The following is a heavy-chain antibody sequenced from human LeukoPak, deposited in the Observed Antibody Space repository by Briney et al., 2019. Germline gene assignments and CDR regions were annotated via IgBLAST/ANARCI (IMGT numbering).Heavy chain of an antibody. CDR3: ARSRRVTMIVVLPDAFDI. V-gene: IGHV4-59*01. CDR2: IYYSGST. CDR1: GGSISSYY. J-gene: IGHJ3*02. Sequence: PSETLSLTCTVSGGSISSYYWSWIRQPPGKGLEWIGYIYYSGSTNYNPSLKSRVTISVDTSKNQFSLKLSSVTAADTAVYYCARSRRVTMIVVLPDAFDIWGQGTMVTVSS. D-gene: IGHD3-22*01.